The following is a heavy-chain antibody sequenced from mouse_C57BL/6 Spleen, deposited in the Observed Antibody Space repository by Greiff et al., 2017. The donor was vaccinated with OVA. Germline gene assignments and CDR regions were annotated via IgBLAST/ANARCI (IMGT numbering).Heavy chain of an antibody. V-gene: IGHV1-18*01. J-gene: IGHJ2*02. D-gene: IGHD3-3*01. CDR1: GYTFTDYN. CDR3: ARAGGPDYFDF. Sequence: EVKLMESGPELVKPGASVKIPCKASGYTFTDYNMDWVKQSHGKSLEWIGDINPNNGGTIYNQKFKGKATLTVDKSSSTAYMELRSLTSEDSAVSYCARAGGPDYFDFWGQGTSLAVSS. CDR2: INPNNGGT.